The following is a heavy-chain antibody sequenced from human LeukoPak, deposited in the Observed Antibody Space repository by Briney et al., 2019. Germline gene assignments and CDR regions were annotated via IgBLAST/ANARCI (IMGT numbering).Heavy chain of an antibody. CDR2: IKQDGGEI. Sequence: GGSLRLSCVASGFTFRSDWMSWVRQAPGKGPEWVASIKQDGGEIYYVESVKGRFTISRDSARNSLYLQMNSLRVEDTAVYYCAREWNWGQGSLVTVSS. CDR1: GFTFRSDW. J-gene: IGHJ4*02. V-gene: IGHV3-7*01. CDR3: AREWN.